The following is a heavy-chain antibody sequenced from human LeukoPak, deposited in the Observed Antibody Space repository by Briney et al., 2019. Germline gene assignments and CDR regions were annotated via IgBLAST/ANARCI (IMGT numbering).Heavy chain of an antibody. CDR2: INPNSGDT. J-gene: IGHJ4*02. CDR1: GYTFNAYY. D-gene: IGHD3-22*01. CDR3: ARAYYYDSSAYYFDY. Sequence: ASVKVSCKASGYTFNAYYMHWVRQAPGQGLEWMGRINPNSGDTSIAQKFLGRVTMTRDTSISTAYIELSSLRSGDAAAYYCARAYYYDSSAYYFDYWGQGTLVTVSS. V-gene: IGHV1-2*06.